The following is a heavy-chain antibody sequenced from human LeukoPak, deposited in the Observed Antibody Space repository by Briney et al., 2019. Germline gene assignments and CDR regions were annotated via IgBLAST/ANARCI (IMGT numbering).Heavy chain of an antibody. V-gene: IGHV4-59*08. CDR2: IYYSGST. J-gene: IGHJ4*02. CDR3: ARHGSRIAAAGTGDFDY. Sequence: PSETLSLTCSVSGGSISNYYWSWIRQPPGKGLEWIGYIYYSGSTNYNPSLKSRVTISVDTSKNQFSLKLSSVTAADTAVYYCARHGSRIAAAGTGDFDYWGQGTLVTVSS. CDR1: GGSISNYY. D-gene: IGHD6-13*01.